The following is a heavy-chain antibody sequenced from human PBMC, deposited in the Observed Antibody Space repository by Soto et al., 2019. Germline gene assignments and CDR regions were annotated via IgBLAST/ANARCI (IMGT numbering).Heavy chain of an antibody. CDR2: ISYDGSNK. J-gene: IGHJ4*02. Sequence: PGGSLRLSCAASGFTFSSYGMHWVRQAPGKGLEWVAVISYDGSNKYYADSVKGRFTISRDNSKNTLYLQMNSLRAEDTAVYYCARDTTTTTVIPFDYWGQGTLVTVSS. CDR3: ARDTTTTTVIPFDY. CDR1: GFTFSSYG. D-gene: IGHD1-1*01. V-gene: IGHV3-30*03.